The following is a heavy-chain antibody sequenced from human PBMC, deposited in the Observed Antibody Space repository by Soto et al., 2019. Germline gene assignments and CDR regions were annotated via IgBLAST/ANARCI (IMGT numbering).Heavy chain of an antibody. J-gene: IGHJ4*02. CDR3: VRGQYYVDD. CDR2: ISYDGSDK. D-gene: IGHD3-10*01. CDR1: GFPFTSYG. Sequence: QVQLVESGGGVVQPGRSLRLSCAASGFPFTSYGMHWVREGPDEGLEWVAIISYDGSDKYYADSVKGRFTISRDNSKNTLYLLMNSLRPEEEALYYCVRGQYYVDDGGQGTLVIVFS. V-gene: IGHV3-30*03.